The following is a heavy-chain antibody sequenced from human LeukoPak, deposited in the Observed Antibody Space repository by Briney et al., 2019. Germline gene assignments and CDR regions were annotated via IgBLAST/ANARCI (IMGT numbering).Heavy chain of an antibody. J-gene: IGHJ5*02. CDR3: VKDRRNPYRPEGPFDP. Sequence: GGSLRLSCAASGFTFSIYTVNWVRQAPGKGLEWVSGINWNSASTGYADSVKGRFTISRDNVMNSLYLQMNSLRPEDTALYYCVKDRRNPYRPEGPFDPWGQGTLVTVSS. CDR1: GFTFSIYT. D-gene: IGHD1-14*01. V-gene: IGHV3-9*01. CDR2: INWNSAST.